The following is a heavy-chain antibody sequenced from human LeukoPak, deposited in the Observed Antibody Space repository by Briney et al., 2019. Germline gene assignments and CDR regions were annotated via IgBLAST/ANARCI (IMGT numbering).Heavy chain of an antibody. J-gene: IGHJ4*02. CDR1: GFTFSSYS. CDR3: ARGATVRTPPLGY. CDR2: IGSSSSYI. D-gene: IGHD4-23*01. V-gene: IGHV3-21*01. Sequence: GALRLSCAASGFTFSSYSMNWVRPAAGKGLEWVSSIGSSSSYIYYADSVKGRFSISRDNAKNSLYVQMNSLRAEDTAVYYCARGATVRTPPLGYWGQGALVTVSS.